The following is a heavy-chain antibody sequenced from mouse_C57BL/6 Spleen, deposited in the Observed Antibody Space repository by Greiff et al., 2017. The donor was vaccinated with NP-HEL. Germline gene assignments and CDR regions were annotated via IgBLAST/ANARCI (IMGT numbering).Heavy chain of an antibody. CDR2: IDPSDSYT. V-gene: IGHV1-69*01. D-gene: IGHD2-2*01. CDR3: ARDGNDGGGYFDV. J-gene: IGHJ1*03. CDR1: GYTFTSYW. Sequence: QVQLQQPGAELVMPGASVKLSCKASGYTFTSYWMHWVKQRPGQGLEWIGEIDPSDSYTNYNQKFKAKATLTVDKSSSTAYMQLKSLTSEDSAVYYCARDGNDGGGYFDVWGTGTTVTVSS.